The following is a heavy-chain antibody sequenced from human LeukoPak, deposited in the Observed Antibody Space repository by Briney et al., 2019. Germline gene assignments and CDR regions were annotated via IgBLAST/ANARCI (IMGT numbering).Heavy chain of an antibody. CDR2: IYYSGST. CDR3: ARMPIRDGYNPIDY. Sequence: PSETLSLTCTVSGGSISSSSYYWGWIRQPPGKGLEWIGSIYYSGSTYYNPSLKSRVTISVDTSKNQFSLKLSSVTAADTAVYYCARMPIRDGYNPIDYWGQGTLVTVSS. CDR1: GGSISSSSYY. V-gene: IGHV4-39*01. D-gene: IGHD5-12*01. J-gene: IGHJ4*02.